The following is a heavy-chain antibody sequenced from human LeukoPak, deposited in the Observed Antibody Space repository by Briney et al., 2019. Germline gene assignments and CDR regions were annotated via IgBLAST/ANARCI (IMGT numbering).Heavy chain of an antibody. V-gene: IGHV3-7*01. CDR1: GFTFNGRW. Sequence: GGSLRLSCAASGFTFNGRWMSWVRQAPGKGLEWVANIKPDGSEKNYVDSVKGRFIISRDNAKRLLYLQMNSLRVEDTAVYYCARDPSAGSESWGQGTLVIVSS. D-gene: IGHD6-25*01. J-gene: IGHJ4*02. CDR2: IKPDGSEK. CDR3: ARDPSAGSES.